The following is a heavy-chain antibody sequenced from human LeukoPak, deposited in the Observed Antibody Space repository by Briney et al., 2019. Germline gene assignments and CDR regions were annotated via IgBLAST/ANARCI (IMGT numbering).Heavy chain of an antibody. D-gene: IGHD2-2*01. V-gene: IGHV3-53*01. CDR3: ARDRGDGYCTNTGCSHGFDI. CDR1: GFSVGTNY. J-gene: IGHJ3*02. CDR2: IYSGDDT. Sequence: GGSLRLSCAASGFSVGTNYMAWVRQAPGKGLEWVSVIYSGDDTYYTDSVKGRFTISRESSMNTLDLQMNGLRPEDTAVYYCARDRGDGYCTNTGCSHGFDIWGQGTMVTVSS.